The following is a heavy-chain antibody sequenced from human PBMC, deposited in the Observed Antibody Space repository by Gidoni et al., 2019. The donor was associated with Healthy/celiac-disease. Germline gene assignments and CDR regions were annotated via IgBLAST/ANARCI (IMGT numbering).Heavy chain of an antibody. CDR3: TTVSFLLWFGESNFDY. CDR2: IKSKTDGGTT. V-gene: IGHV3-15*01. Sequence: EVQLVESGGGLVKPGGSLRLSCAASGFTLSNAWMSWVRQAPGKGLEWVGRIKSKTDGGTTDYAAPVKGRFTISRDDSKNTLYLQMNSLKTEDTAVYYCTTVSFLLWFGESNFDYWGQGTLVTVSS. D-gene: IGHD3-10*01. CDR1: GFTLSNAW. J-gene: IGHJ4*02.